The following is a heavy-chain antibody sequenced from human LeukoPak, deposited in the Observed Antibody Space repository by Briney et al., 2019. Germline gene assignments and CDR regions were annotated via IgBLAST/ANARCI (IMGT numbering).Heavy chain of an antibody. CDR3: ARGRGEPPSWCTSRPANWFDP. V-gene: IGHV4-34*01. CDR1: GGSFSGYY. D-gene: IGHD2-8*01. Sequence: SETLSLSCAVYGGSFSGYYWSWIRHPPGKGLEWIGEINHSGSTNYNPSLKSRVTISVDTSKNQFSLKLSSVTAADTAVYYCARGRGEPPSWCTSRPANWFDPWGQGTLVTVSS. J-gene: IGHJ5*02. CDR2: INHSGST.